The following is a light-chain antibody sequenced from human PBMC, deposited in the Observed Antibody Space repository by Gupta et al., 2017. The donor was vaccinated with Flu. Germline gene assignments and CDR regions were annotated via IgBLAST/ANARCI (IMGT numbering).Light chain of an antibody. V-gene: IGKV1-5*03. CDR3: QQYNSYSYS. CDR1: QSISSW. J-gene: IGKJ2*03. CDR2: TAS. Sequence: IQMTPSSSTLSASVGDRVTITCRARQSISSWLAWYQQKPGKAPKLLIYTASSLESGVPSRCSGSGSRTEFTLTISSLQPDYFATYCQQYNSYSYSFGQGTKLEIK.